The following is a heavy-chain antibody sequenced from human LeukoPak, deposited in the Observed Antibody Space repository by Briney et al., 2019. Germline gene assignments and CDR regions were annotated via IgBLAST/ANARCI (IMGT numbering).Heavy chain of an antibody. D-gene: IGHD3-22*01. CDR2: ISGSGSST. CDR1: GFTFSSYA. J-gene: IGHJ4*02. V-gene: IGHV3-23*01. CDR3: AKDSGYYYKSFDY. Sequence: PGGSLRLSCAASGFTFSSYAMSWVRQAPGKRLEWVSTISGSGSSTYYADSGKGRFTISRDNSKNTLYLQMNSLRAEDTAVYYCAKDSGYYYKSFDYWGQGTLVTVSS.